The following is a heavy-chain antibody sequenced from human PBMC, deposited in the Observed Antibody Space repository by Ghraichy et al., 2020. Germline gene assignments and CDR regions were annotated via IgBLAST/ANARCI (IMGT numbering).Heavy chain of an antibody. CDR1: GFTFSRYG. D-gene: IGHD4-23*01. J-gene: IGHJ6*02. CDR2: ISSDGNNR. CDR3: AKVEYDGSPNYFYYYGMDV. V-gene: IGHV3-30*18. Sequence: GGSLRLSCAASGFTFSRYGMHWVRQAPGKGLEWVAVISSDGNNRYYGDSVKGRFTISKDNSKNTLYLQMDNLRGEDTAVYYCAKVEYDGSPNYFYYYGMDVWGQGTTVTVSS.